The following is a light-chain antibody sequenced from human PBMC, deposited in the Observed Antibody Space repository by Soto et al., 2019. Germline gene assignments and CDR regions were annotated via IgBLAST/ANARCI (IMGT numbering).Light chain of an antibody. Sequence: EILITQYPATLSVSPGERATLSCRASQSVSSNLAWYQQKPGQAPRLLIYDASNRATGIPDRFSGSGSGTDFTLTISRLEPEDFAVYYCQQYGSSPMTFGQGTRLEI. J-gene: IGKJ5*01. CDR3: QQYGSSPMT. CDR1: QSVSSN. CDR2: DAS. V-gene: IGKV3-20*01.